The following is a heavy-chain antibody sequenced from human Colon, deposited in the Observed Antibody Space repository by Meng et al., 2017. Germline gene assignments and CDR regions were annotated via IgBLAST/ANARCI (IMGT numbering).Heavy chain of an antibody. D-gene: IGHD6-13*01. J-gene: IGHJ4*02. Sequence: SETLSLTCTVSGGSISNSSYYWSWIRQPAGKGLQWIGRTYVSGSPNYNPSLKSRVTISVDTSKNQLSLHLRSVTATDTAVYYCARGLAAARGLVPLHLDYCGQGTLVTVSS. V-gene: IGHV4-61*02. CDR3: ARGLAAARGLVPLHLDY. CDR2: TYVSGSP. CDR1: GGSISNSSYY.